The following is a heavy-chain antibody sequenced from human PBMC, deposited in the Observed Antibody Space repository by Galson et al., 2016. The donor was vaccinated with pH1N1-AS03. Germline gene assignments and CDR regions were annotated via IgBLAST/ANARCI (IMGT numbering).Heavy chain of an antibody. V-gene: IGHV3-53*01. J-gene: IGHJ4*02. CDR2: IYSGGTT. CDR3: VRSDYEDVDLQGFYFDY. CDR1: GLTVSTNY. D-gene: IGHD4/OR15-4a*01. Sequence: SLRLSCAASGLTVSTNYMSWVRQAPGKGLEWVSTIYSGGTTYHAVSVKGRFAISRDNMKNTLSLQMSSLTAEDTAVYYCVRSDYEDVDLQGFYFDYWGQGTLVTVSS.